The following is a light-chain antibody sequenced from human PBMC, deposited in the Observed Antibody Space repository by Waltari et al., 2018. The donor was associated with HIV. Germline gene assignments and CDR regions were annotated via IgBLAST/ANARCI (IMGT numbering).Light chain of an antibody. J-gene: IGLJ3*02. CDR2: EVT. CDR3: SSFTSSSTVV. CDR1: SRDVGSSHL. Sequence: QSALTPPPSVSGSPGQPVPIPCPGTSRDVGSSHLVSWYQQPPGTAPKPMVYEVTYRPSGVPERFSRSKSGNPASLTISGLQAEDEADYYCSSFTSSSTVVFGGGTKLTVL. V-gene: IGLV2-18*02.